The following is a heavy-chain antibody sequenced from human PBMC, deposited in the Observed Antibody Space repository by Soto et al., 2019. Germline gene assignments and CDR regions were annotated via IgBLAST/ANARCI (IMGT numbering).Heavy chain of an antibody. CDR1: GFTFNNYA. D-gene: IGHD4-17*01. CDR2: TSFDGSKK. J-gene: IGHJ3*02. CDR3: ARDVNYGDYFSYAFAM. V-gene: IGHV3-30-3*01. Sequence: QVQLVESGGGVVQPGRSLRLSCAASGFTFNNYAMHWVRQAPGKGLEWVAVTSFDGSKKYYADSVKGRFTISRDNSKNTLYLQMNNLGAEDTAVYYCARDVNYGDYFSYAFAMWGQGTMVTVSS.